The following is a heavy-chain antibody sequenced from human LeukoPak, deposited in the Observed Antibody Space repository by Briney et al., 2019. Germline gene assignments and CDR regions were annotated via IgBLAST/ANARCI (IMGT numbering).Heavy chain of an antibody. D-gene: IGHD1/OR15-1a*01. CDR2: INPNSGGT. CDR1: GYTFTGYY. CDR3: ARVEGTEHDAFDI. J-gene: IGHJ3*02. Sequence: ASVKVSCKASGYTFTGYYMHWVRQAPGQGLELMGWINPNSGGTNYAQKFQGWVTMTRDTSISTAYMELSRLRSDDTAVYYCARVEGTEHDAFDIWGQGTMVTVSS. V-gene: IGHV1-2*04.